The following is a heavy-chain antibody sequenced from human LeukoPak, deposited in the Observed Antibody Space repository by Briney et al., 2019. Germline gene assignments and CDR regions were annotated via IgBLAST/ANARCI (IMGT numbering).Heavy chain of an antibody. J-gene: IGHJ6*03. V-gene: IGHV4-38-2*02. CDR2: IYHSGST. CDR3: ARGVRMDITIFSYYYYMDV. D-gene: IGHD3-9*01. Sequence: PSETLSLTCTVSGYSISSGYYWGWIRQPPGKGLEWIGSIYHSGSTYYNPSLKSRVTISIDTSKNQFSLKLSSVTAADTAVYYCARGVRMDITIFSYYYYMDVWGKGTTVTISS. CDR1: GYSISSGYY.